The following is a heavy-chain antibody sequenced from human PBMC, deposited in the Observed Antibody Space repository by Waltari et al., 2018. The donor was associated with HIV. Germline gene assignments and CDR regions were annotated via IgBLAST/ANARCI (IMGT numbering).Heavy chain of an antibody. J-gene: IGHJ5*02. D-gene: IGHD3-3*01. CDR2: IYNSGST. CDR1: GGFISSISYY. V-gene: IGHV4-39*01. CDR3: ARQEPGSGCYEMNWFDP. Sequence: QLQLQESGPGLMKPSETLSLTCTVSGGFISSISYYWGWIRQPPGKGLEWIGNIYNSGSTYYNPSLKSRVTISVDTSKNQFSLKLRSVTAADTAVYYCARQEPGSGCYEMNWFDPWGQGTLVTVSS.